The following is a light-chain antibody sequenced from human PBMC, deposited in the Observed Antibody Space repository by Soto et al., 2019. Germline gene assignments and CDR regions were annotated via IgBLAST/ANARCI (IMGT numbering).Light chain of an antibody. CDR1: SSNIGSNY. V-gene: IGLV1-47*02. Sequence: QSVLTQPPSASGTPGQRVTISCSGSSSNIGSNYVYWYQQLPGTAPKLLIYNHDQRPSGVPERFSASASGTSASLVISGLRAEDEADYYCALWDDRLRRPVFGGGTKLTVL. CDR2: NHD. J-gene: IGLJ3*02. CDR3: ALWDDRLRRPV.